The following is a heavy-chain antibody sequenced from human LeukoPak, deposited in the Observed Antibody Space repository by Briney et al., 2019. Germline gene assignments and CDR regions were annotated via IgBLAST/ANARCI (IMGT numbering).Heavy chain of an antibody. CDR3: ARALSVIAVAGFLDY. CDR1: GSTFSSYA. Sequence: GGSLRLSCAASGSTFSSYAMHWVRQAPGKGLEWVAVISFDGGTKYYADSVKGRFTISRDNSNNTVYLQMNSLRAEDTAMYYCARALSVIAVAGFLDYLGRGTLVTVSS. CDR2: ISFDGGTK. D-gene: IGHD6-13*01. J-gene: IGHJ4*02. V-gene: IGHV3-30*04.